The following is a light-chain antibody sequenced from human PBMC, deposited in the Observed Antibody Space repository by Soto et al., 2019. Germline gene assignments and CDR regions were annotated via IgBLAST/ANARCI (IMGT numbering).Light chain of an antibody. V-gene: IGKV1-33*01. CDR2: DAS. CDR3: QQYDSLPIT. CDR1: ENIRDF. Sequence: DIQMTQSPSSLSTSVGGRLTITCRASENIRDFVNWYQQKPGKAPNPLIYDASNLETGVPSSFSGSGYGTDFNFTISSLQPEDIATYYCQQYDSLPITFGQGTRLEIK. J-gene: IGKJ5*01.